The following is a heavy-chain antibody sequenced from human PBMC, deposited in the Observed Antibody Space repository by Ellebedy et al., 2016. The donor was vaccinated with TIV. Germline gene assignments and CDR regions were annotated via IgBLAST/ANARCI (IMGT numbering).Heavy chain of an antibody. J-gene: IGHJ3*02. D-gene: IGHD4-17*01. CDR2: IYHSGST. V-gene: IGHV4-4*02. CDR3: AKRQAYGDYEYAFDI. CDR1: GGSIISINW. Sequence: MPSETLSLTCAVSGGSIISINWWCWVRQPPEKVQEWMGVIYHSGSTNYNPSLKSRATISVDKSKNQFSLKLSSPTAADTAMYYCAKRQAYGDYEYAFDIWGQGTMVTVSS.